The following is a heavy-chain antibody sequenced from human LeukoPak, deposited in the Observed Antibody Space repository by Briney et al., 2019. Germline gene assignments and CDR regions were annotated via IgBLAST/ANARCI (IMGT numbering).Heavy chain of an antibody. Sequence: GGSLRPSCSASGFTFSSYGMHWVRQAPGKGLEYVSAISSNGGSTYYADSVKGRFTISRDNSKNTLYLQMSSLRAEDTAVYYCVKDPGYGTKYYFDYWGQGTLVTVSS. D-gene: IGHD5-18*01. CDR2: ISSNGGST. CDR3: VKDPGYGTKYYFDY. J-gene: IGHJ4*02. V-gene: IGHV3-64D*09. CDR1: GFTFSSYG.